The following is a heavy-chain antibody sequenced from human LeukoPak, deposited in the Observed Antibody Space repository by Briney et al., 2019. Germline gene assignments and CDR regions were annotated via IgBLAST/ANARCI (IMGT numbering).Heavy chain of an antibody. CDR2: ISYSGSA. V-gene: IGHV4-30-4*01. CDR3: ARVNHVYCSTAACFRAGWFDP. J-gene: IGHJ5*02. Sequence: PSETLSLTCIVSGGSIGRGDYFWTWIRQPPGKGLEWIGYISYSGSAHYNPSLKSRLNISIDRSKTQFSLSLTSVTAADTAVYYCARVNHVYCSTAACFRAGWFDPWGQGTLVTVSS. D-gene: IGHD2-15*01. CDR1: GGSIGRGDYF.